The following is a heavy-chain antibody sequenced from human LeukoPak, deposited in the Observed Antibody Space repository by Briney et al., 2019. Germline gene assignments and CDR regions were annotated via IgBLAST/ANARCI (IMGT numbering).Heavy chain of an antibody. CDR3: ARKGGSGYDFRADF. CDR1: GYNFNNYG. D-gene: IGHD5-12*01. CDR2: INTYTYDT. Sequence: ASVKVSCKASGYNFNNYGITWVRQAPGQGLEWMGWINTYTYDTNYAQKFQGRVTMTTDTSMRTAYMELRSLTFDDTAVYYCARKGGSGYDFRADFWGQGTLVTVSS. J-gene: IGHJ4*02. V-gene: IGHV1-18*01.